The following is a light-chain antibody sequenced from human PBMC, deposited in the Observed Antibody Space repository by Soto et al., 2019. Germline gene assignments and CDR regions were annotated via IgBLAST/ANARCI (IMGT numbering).Light chain of an antibody. J-gene: IGKJ1*01. V-gene: IGKV4-1*01. CDR2: WAS. CDR3: QQYYSTPRT. CDR1: QSVLYSSNNKNY. Sequence: DIVMTQSPDSLAVSLGERATINCKSSQSVLYSSNNKNYLAWYQQKPGQPPKLLIYWASTRESGVPDRFSGRGSGTDFTLTISSLQAEDVPVSYCQQYYSTPRTFGQGTKVEIK.